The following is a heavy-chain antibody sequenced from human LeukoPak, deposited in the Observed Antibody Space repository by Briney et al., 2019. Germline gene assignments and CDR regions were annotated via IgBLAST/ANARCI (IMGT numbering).Heavy chain of an antibody. CDR3: ARRIVGATGLDY. D-gene: IGHD1-26*01. CDR1: GGTFTSYA. J-gene: IGHJ4*02. Sequence: SVKVSCKASGGTFTSYAISWVRQAPGQALEWMGGIIPIFGTANYAQKFQGRVTITADKSTSTAYMELSSLRSEDTAVYYCARRIVGATGLDYWGQGTLVTVSS. V-gene: IGHV1-69*06. CDR2: IIPIFGTA.